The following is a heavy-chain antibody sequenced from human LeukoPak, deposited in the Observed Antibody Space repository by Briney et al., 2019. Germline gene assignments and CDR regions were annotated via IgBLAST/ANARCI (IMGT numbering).Heavy chain of an antibody. V-gene: IGHV1-8*01. CDR2: MNPNSGNT. CDR3: ARGRKKYGSGSCYETG. J-gene: IGHJ4*02. CDR1: GYTFTSYD. D-gene: IGHD3-10*01. Sequence: ASVKVSCKASGYTFTSYDINWVRQATGQGLEWMGWMNPNSGNTGYAQKFQGRVTMTRNTSISTAYMELSSLRSEDTAVYYCARGRKKYGSGSCYETGWGQGTLVTVSS.